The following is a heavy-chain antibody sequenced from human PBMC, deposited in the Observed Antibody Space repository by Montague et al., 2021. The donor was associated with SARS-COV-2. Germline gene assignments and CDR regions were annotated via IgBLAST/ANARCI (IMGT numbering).Heavy chain of an antibody. CDR2: VAYSGST. D-gene: IGHD3-9*01. Sequence: SETLSLTCSVSGDSIGSSHTYWGWIRQPPGRGLEWIGCVAYSGSTXYTPSLQRRVTISVDTSKSQFSLKLNSVTAADTAVYYCARSQLYYDLLTGFSESYYFDYWGQGTLATVSS. CDR1: GDSIGSSHTY. CDR3: ARSQLYYDLLTGFSESYYFDY. J-gene: IGHJ4*02. V-gene: IGHV4-39*01.